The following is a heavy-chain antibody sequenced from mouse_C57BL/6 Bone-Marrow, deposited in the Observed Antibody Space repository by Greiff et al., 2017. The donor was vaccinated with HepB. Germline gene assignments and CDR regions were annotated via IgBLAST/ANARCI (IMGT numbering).Heavy chain of an antibody. CDR3: ARYYYGSSYVGFDY. D-gene: IGHD1-1*01. J-gene: IGHJ2*01. Sequence: DVMLVESGGGLVKPGGSLKLSCAASGFTFSSYTMSWVRQTPEKRLEWVATISGGGGNTYYPDSVKGRFTISRDNAKNTLYLQMSSLRSEDTALYYCARYYYGSSYVGFDYWGQGTTLTVSS. CDR2: ISGGGGNT. CDR1: GFTFSSYT. V-gene: IGHV5-9*01.